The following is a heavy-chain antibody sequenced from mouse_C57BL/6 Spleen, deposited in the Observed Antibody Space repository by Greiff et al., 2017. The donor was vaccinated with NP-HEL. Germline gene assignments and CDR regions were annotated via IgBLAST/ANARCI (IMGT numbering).Heavy chain of an antibody. CDR2: IYPGDGDT. D-gene: IGHD3-2*02. CDR1: GYAFSSSW. Sequence: VQRVESGPELVKPGASVKISCKASGYAFSSSWMNWVKQRPGKGLEWIGRIYPGDGDTNYNGKFKGKATLTADKSSSTAYMQLSSLTSEDSAVYVCARSTAQATFAYWGQGTLVTVSA. J-gene: IGHJ3*01. CDR3: ARSTAQATFAY. V-gene: IGHV1-82*01.